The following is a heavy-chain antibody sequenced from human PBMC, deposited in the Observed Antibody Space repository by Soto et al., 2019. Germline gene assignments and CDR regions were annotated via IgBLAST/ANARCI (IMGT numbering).Heavy chain of an antibody. CDR3: ARLGYCSSTSCYVLIIDF. CDR1: GGSISSYY. J-gene: IGHJ4*02. CDR2: IYYSGST. V-gene: IGHV4-59*01. Sequence: PSETLSLTCTVSGGSISSYYWSWIRQPPGKGLEWIGYIYYSGSTNYNPSLKSRVTISVDTSKNQFSLKLSSVTAADTAVYYCARLGYCSSTSCYVLIIDFWGQGILVTVSS. D-gene: IGHD2-2*01.